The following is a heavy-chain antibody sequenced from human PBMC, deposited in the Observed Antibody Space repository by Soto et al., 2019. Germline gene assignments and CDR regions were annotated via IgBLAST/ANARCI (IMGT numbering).Heavy chain of an antibody. J-gene: IGHJ1*01. CDR1: GYTFTSYG. CDR2: ISAYNGNT. D-gene: IGHD2-15*01. V-gene: IGHV1-18*01. Sequence: GASVKVSCKASGYTFTSYGISWVRQAPGQGLEWMGWISAYNGNTNYAQKLQGRVTMTTDTSTSTAYMELRSLRSDDTAVYYCARGVCTHCSGGSCLEYFHHWGQGTLVTVSS. CDR3: ARGVCTHCSGGSCLEYFHH.